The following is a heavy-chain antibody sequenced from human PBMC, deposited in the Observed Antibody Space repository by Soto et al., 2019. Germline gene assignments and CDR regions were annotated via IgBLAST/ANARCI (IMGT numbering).Heavy chain of an antibody. D-gene: IGHD5-12*01. CDR2: IYYSGST. CDR3: AGDTQYRGYGWFDP. J-gene: IGHJ5*02. CDR1: GGSISSYY. V-gene: IGHV4-59*01. Sequence: QVQLQESGPGLVKPSETLSLTCTVSGGSISSYYWSWIRQPPGKGLEWIGYIYYSGSTNYNPSIKSRVTISVDTSKNQFSLKLISVTAADTAVDYCAGDTQYRGYGWFDPWGQGTLVTVSS.